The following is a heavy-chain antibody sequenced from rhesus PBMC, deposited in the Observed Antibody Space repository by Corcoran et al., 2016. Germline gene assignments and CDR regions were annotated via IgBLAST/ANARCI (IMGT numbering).Heavy chain of an antibody. CDR3: ARPWGIAAAGSDY. J-gene: IGHJ4*01. D-gene: IGHD6-31*01. CDR1: GGSISSSNW. V-gene: IGHV4-93*01. Sequence: QVQLQESGPAVVKPSETLSLTCAVSGGSISSSNWWSWIRQSPGKGLAWIGGIYGSGGSTEYNPSLKSRVTISKDTSKNQFSRKLSSVTAADTAVYYCARPWGIAAAGSDYWGQGVLVTVSS. CDR2: IYGSGGST.